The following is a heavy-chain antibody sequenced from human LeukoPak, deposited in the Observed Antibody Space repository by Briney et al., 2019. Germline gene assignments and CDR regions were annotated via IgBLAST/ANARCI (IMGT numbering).Heavy chain of an antibody. CDR1: GFTFSSYD. CDR2: IRYDESDK. CDR3: AKSQLG. V-gene: IGHV3-30*02. Sequence: PGGSLRLSCAASGFTFSSYDMHWIRQAPGKGRDWVAFIRYDESDKYYADSAKGRFTISRDNSKNTLFLQMNNLRPVDTAVYYCAKSQLGWGQGTLVTVSS. J-gene: IGHJ4*02. D-gene: IGHD1-1*01.